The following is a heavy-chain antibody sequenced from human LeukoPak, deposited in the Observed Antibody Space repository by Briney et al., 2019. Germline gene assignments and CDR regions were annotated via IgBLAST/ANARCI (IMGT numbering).Heavy chain of an antibody. J-gene: IGHJ4*02. CDR1: GFTFSSFD. Sequence: EGSLRLSCAASGFTFSSFDTSWVRQAPGKGLEWVSGISGSGGSAYYADSVKGRFTISRDNPKNTLFLQMNSLRAEDTAIYYCAKDFSAGTYFDYWGQGTLVTVSS. D-gene: IGHD6-13*01. CDR3: AKDFSAGTYFDY. V-gene: IGHV3-23*01. CDR2: ISGSGGSA.